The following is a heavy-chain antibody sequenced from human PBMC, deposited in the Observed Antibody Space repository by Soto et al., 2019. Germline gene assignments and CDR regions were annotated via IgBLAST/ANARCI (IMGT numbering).Heavy chain of an antibody. Sequence: QVQLVQSGAEVKKPGSSVKVSCKAYGGTFSSYAISWVRQAPGQGLEWMGGIIPIFGTANYAPKFQGRVTITADESTSTAYMELRSLRSEDTAVYYCASVVEVRGVQSWGQGTLVTVSS. V-gene: IGHV1-69*01. CDR2: IIPIFGTA. J-gene: IGHJ4*02. D-gene: IGHD3-10*01. CDR3: ASVVEVRGVQS. CDR1: GGTFSSYA.